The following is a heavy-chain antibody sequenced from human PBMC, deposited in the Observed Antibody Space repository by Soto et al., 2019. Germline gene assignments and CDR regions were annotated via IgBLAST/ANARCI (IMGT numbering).Heavy chain of an antibody. V-gene: IGHV3-30-3*01. D-gene: IGHD3-10*01. CDR1: GFTFSSYA. CDR2: ISYDGSNK. J-gene: IGHJ6*02. Sequence: QVQLVESGGGVVQPGRSLRLSCAASGFTFSSYAMHWVRQAPGKGLEWVAVISYDGSNKYYADSVKGRFTISRDNSKNSLYLQMNRLRAEDTAVYYCARDHPLLWFGELFLPYYYSYGMDVWGQGTTVTVSS. CDR3: ARDHPLLWFGELFLPYYYSYGMDV.